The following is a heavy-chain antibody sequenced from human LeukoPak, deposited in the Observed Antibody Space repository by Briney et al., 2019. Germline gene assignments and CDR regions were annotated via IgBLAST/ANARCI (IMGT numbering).Heavy chain of an antibody. J-gene: IGHJ3*02. CDR3: ARTRIAARPPHAFDI. CDR2: IYYSGST. CDR1: GDSFNSGY. V-gene: IGHV4-59*12. D-gene: IGHD6-6*01. Sequence: SETLSLTCTVSGDSFNSGYWSWLRQPPGKGLEWIGYIYYSGSTNHNPSLKSRVTISVDTSKNQFSLKLSSVTAADTAVYCARTRIAARPPHAFDIWGQGTMVTVSS.